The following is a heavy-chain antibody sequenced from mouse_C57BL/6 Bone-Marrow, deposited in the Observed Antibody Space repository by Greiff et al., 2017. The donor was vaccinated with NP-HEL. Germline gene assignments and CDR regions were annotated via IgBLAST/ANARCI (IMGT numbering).Heavy chain of an antibody. V-gene: IGHV5-6*01. D-gene: IGHD2-5*01. J-gene: IGHJ2*01. CDR3: ARHYYSNYFDY. Sequence: EVKLMESGGDLVKPGGSLKLSCAASGFTFRSYGMSWVRQTPDKRLEWVATISSGGSYNYYPDSVTGRFTISRDNAKNTLYLQMSSLNSEDTAMYYCARHYYSNYFDYWGQGTTLTVSS. CDR2: ISSGGSYN. CDR1: GFTFRSYG.